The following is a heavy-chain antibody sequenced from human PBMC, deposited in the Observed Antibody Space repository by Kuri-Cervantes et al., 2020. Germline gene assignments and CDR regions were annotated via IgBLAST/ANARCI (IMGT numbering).Heavy chain of an antibody. CDR2: VSDEGSLT. J-gene: IGHJ6*03. CDR1: RFSFSSFW. V-gene: IGHV3-7*03. CDR3: ARVPGVTTLLYYYYMDV. Sequence: GESLKISCAASRFSFSSFWMTWVRQAPGKGLEWVASVSDEGSLTFYVDSVKGRFIISRDNAKNSLFLQMSSLRSEDTAVYYCARVPGVTTLLYYYYMDVWGKGTTVTVSS. D-gene: IGHD4-17*01.